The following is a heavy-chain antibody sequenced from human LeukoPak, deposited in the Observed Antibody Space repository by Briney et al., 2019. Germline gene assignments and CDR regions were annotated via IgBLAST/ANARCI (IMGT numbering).Heavy chain of an antibody. CDR1: GFTFRSYS. CDR2: ISPSSGDK. J-gene: IGHJ6*02. V-gene: IGHV3-21*01. D-gene: IGHD2-15*01. CDR3: ARLGALGYCSGGSCFLDV. Sequence: GGSLRLSCAASGFTFRSYSMAWVRQAPGRGLEWVSSISPSSGDKFYADSLRGRITISRDNAKNSLSLQMYSLRAEDTALYFCARLGALGYCSGGSCFLDVWGRGTTVTVPS.